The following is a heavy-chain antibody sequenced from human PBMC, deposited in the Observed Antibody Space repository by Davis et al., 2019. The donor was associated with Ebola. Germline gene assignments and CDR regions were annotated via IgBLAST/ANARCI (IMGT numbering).Heavy chain of an antibody. CDR1: AFTSSGSA. J-gene: IGHJ4*01. Sequence: SAMVSCKASAFTSSGSAMQWVRQPCGQRLQWLGWIAVGSCNTNYEQKFQGRVTISRNMSTSTSYLDLINLRPEGTDVYYWAASAGTVGKFDYWGQGTLVTVSS. D-gene: IGHD1-14*01. V-gene: IGHV1-58*02. CDR3: AASAGTVGKFDY. CDR2: IAVGSCNT.